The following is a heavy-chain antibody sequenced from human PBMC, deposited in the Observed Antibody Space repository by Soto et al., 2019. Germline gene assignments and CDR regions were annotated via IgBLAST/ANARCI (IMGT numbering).Heavy chain of an antibody. CDR2: IYYSGST. CDR3: ARHRGEFRTGGEKYYFFSGMDL. CDR1: GGSISSYY. J-gene: IGHJ6*02. V-gene: IGHV4-59*08. Sequence: SDPLSITCTFYGGSISSYYWSWIRQPPGKGLEWLGYIYYSGSTNYNPSLKSRVTISMDTSKDQFSLRLNSVTAADTGVYYCARHRGEFRTGGEKYYFFSGMDLWGPGTTVTVSS. D-gene: IGHD2-8*02.